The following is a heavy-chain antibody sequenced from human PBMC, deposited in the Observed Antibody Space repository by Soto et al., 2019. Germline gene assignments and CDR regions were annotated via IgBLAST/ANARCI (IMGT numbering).Heavy chain of an antibody. CDR1: GGSVSRGNFY. CDR3: ARDLADYVTFDF. D-gene: IGHD4-17*01. CDR2: IFYTGTT. V-gene: IGHV4-61*01. J-gene: IGHJ3*01. Sequence: QVQLQESGPGLVKPSETLSLTCTVSGGSVSRGNFYWSWIRQPPGKGLEWIGYIFYTGTTIYNPSRKSRVTMSLDMAKNQFSRRLTSVTAADTAVYYCARDLADYVTFDFLGQGTMVTVSS.